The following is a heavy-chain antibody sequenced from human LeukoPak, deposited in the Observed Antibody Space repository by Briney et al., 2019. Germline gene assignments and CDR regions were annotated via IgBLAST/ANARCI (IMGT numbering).Heavy chain of an antibody. CDR1: GGAIRRYY. CDR2: ISYGGST. J-gene: IGHJ4*02. Sequence: PSETLSLTWTVSGGAIRRYYWSGILQPPGKGLEWIGYISYGGSTYSSPSLKSRVTISADTSKNEFSLKLTSVTAADTAVYYCARSSVSGTYSGGYWGQGILVTVSS. CDR3: ARSSVSGTYSGGY. V-gene: IGHV4-59*08. D-gene: IGHD3-10*01.